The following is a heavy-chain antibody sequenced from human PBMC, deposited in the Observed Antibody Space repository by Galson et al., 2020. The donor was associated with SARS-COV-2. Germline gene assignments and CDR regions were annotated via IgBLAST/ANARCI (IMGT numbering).Heavy chain of an antibody. Sequence: NSGGSLRLSCAASGFNFSSYSMNWVRQAPGKGLEWVSSISSSSSYIDYADSVKGRFTISRDNAKNSLYLQMNSLRAEDTAVYYCARGLWFGESADAFDIWGQGTMVTVSS. CDR1: GFNFSSYS. CDR2: ISSSSSYI. D-gene: IGHD3-10*01. J-gene: IGHJ3*02. CDR3: ARGLWFGESADAFDI. V-gene: IGHV3-21*01.